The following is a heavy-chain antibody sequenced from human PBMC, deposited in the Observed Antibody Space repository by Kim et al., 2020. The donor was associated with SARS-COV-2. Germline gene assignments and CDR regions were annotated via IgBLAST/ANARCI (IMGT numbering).Heavy chain of an antibody. J-gene: IGHJ6*01. CDR2: IYYGGST. CDR3: ASVVVVPSDYYYYSGMAV. CDR1: GGSIGSYY. V-gene: IGHV4-59*08. D-gene: IGHD2-2*01. Sequence: SETLSLTCTVSGGSIGSYYWSWIRQPPGKGLEWIGYIYYGGSTNYNPSLKSRVTISVDTSMNQFSLKLTSVTAADTAVYYCASVVVVPSDYYYYSGMAV.